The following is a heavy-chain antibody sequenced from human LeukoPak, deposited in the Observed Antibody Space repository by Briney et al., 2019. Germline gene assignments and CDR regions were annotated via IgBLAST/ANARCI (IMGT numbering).Heavy chain of an antibody. Sequence: SETLSLTCTVSGGSISSYYWSWIRQPPGKGLEWIGCVYYSESTNYNPSLKSRVTISVDTSKNQFSLKLSSVTAADTAVYYCARNYPGWGFDYWGQGTLVTVSS. CDR2: VYYSEST. V-gene: IGHV4-59*08. CDR1: GGSISSYY. CDR3: ARNYPGWGFDY. D-gene: IGHD3-16*01. J-gene: IGHJ4*02.